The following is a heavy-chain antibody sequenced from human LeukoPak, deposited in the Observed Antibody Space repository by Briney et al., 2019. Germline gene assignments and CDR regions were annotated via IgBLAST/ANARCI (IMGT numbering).Heavy chain of an antibody. V-gene: IGHV3-21*01. J-gene: IGHJ4*02. Sequence: PGGSLRLSCAASGFTFSSYSMNWVRQAPGKGLEWVSSISSSSSYIYYADSVKGRFTISRDNAKNSLYLQMNSLRAEDTAVYYCARTGMVRGVYYFDYWGQGTLVTVSS. CDR3: ARTGMVRGVYYFDY. CDR1: GFTFSSYS. CDR2: ISSSSSYI. D-gene: IGHD3-10*01.